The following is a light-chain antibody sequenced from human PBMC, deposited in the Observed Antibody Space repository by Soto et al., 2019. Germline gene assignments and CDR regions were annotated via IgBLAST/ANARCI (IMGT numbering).Light chain of an antibody. CDR2: GAS. J-gene: IGKJ4*01. Sequence: EIVLTQSPGTLSLSPVDSATLXRKASQSVSSYLAWYQQKPGQAPRLLISGASTGATGIPARFSGSGSGTEFTLTISSLQSEDCAIYYCQQYHTWPITFGGGTKVDIK. CDR3: QQYHTWPIT. V-gene: IGKV3-15*01. CDR1: QSVSSY.